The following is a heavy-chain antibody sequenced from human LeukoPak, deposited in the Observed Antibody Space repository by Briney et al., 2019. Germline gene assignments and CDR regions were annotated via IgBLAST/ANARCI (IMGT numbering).Heavy chain of an antibody. D-gene: IGHD2-15*01. J-gene: IGHJ3*02. CDR3: ARDCSGGSCYGAFDI. V-gene: IGHV4-39*02. Sequence: PSEALSLTCTVSGGSISRRSYYWGWIRQSPGKGLEWIGSIHYSGTTYYNPSLKSRVTISVDTSKNQFSLKLSSVTATDTAVYYCARDCSGGSCYGAFDIWGQGTMVTVSS. CDR2: IHYSGTT. CDR1: GGSISRRSYY.